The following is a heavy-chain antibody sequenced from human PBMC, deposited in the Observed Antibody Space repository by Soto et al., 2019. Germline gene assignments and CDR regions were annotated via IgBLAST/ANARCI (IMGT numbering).Heavy chain of an antibody. Sequence: QVQLQESGPGLVKPSQTLSLTCTVSGGSISSGGYYWRWIRQHPGKGLELIGYIYYSGSTYYNPSLKSRFTISVDTSKNQFSRKLSSVTAADTAVYYCARGIKLSRHTPDYWGQGTLVTVSS. D-gene: IGHD3-16*02. CDR3: ARGIKLSRHTPDY. CDR1: GGSISSGGYY. J-gene: IGHJ4*02. V-gene: IGHV4-31*03. CDR2: IYYSGST.